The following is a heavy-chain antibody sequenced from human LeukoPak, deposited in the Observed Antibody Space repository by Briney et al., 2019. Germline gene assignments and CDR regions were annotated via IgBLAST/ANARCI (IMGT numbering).Heavy chain of an antibody. V-gene: IGHV1-2*02. CDR2: INPNSGGT. J-gene: IGHJ4*02. D-gene: IGHD6-6*01. CDR3: ARVEALYHLPTH. CDR1: GYTFTGYY. Sequence: ASVKVSCKASGYTFTGYYMHWVRQAPGQGLEGMGWINPNSGGTNYAQKFQGRVTMTRDTSISTAYMELTRLRSDDTAFYYCARVEALYHLPTHWGQGTLVTVSS.